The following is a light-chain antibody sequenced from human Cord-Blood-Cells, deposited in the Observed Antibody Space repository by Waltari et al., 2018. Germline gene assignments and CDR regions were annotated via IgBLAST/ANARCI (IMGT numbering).Light chain of an antibody. CDR1: SSGVGGSNY. CDR2: DVS. Sequence: QSALTQPRSVSGSPGQSVPISCTGTSSGVGGSNYVSWYQQHPGKAPKLMIYDVSKRPSGVPDRFSGSKSGNTASLTISGLQAEDEADYYCCSYAGSYTYVFGTGTKVTVL. J-gene: IGLJ1*01. CDR3: CSYAGSYTYV. V-gene: IGLV2-11*01.